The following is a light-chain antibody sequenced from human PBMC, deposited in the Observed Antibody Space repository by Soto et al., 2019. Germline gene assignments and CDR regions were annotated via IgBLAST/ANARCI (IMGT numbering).Light chain of an antibody. Sequence: EIVMTQSPATLSVSPGERATLSCRASQSVSSNLAWYQQKPGQAPRLLIYGASTRVTGIPARFSGSGSGTEFTLTLSSLQSEDFAVYYCQQYNNWPYTFGQGTKLEIK. CDR1: QSVSSN. CDR3: QQYNNWPYT. CDR2: GAS. V-gene: IGKV3-15*01. J-gene: IGKJ2*01.